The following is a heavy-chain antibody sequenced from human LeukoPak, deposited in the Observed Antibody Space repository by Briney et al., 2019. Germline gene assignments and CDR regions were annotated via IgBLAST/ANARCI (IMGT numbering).Heavy chain of an antibody. J-gene: IGHJ4*02. CDR3: TRGQSYCGADCYSD. D-gene: IGHD2-21*02. CDR1: GGSFSGYY. Sequence: PSETLSLTCAVHGGSFSGYYWSWVRQPPGKGLEWVSVMYTGGGRYYGDSVKGRFTISRDNSKNTVFLQMNSLRVEDTALYYCTRGQSYCGADCYSDWGQGTLVTVSS. V-gene: IGHV3-66*01. CDR2: MYTGGGR.